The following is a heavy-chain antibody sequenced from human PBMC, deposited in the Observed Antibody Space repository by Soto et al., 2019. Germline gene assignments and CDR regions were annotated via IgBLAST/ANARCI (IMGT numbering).Heavy chain of an antibody. Sequence: PGGSLRLSCAASGFTFSSYSMNWVRQAPGKGLEWVSSISSSSSYIYYADSVKGRFTISRDNAKNSLYLQMNSLRAEDTAVYYCARIKSGITIFGVVIPPLDYWGQGTLVTVSS. J-gene: IGHJ4*02. D-gene: IGHD3-3*01. CDR3: ARIKSGITIFGVVIPPLDY. CDR1: GFTFSSYS. V-gene: IGHV3-21*04. CDR2: ISSSSSYI.